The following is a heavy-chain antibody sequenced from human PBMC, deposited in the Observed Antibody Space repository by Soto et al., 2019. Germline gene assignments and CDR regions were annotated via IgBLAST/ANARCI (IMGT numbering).Heavy chain of an antibody. CDR3: AIPSIVGASFDY. V-gene: IGHV1-2*02. Sequence: GPSVKVSCKASGYTFTGYYMHWVRQAPGQGLEWMGWINPSSGGTNYAQKFQGRVTMTRDTSISTAYMELSRLRSDDTAVYYCAIPSIVGASFDYWGQGTLVTVSS. CDR2: INPSSGGT. CDR1: GYTFTGYY. D-gene: IGHD1-26*01. J-gene: IGHJ4*02.